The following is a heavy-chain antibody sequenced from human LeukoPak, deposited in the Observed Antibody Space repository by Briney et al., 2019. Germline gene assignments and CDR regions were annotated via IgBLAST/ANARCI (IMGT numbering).Heavy chain of an antibody. CDR3: TRGSIAYYYMDV. CDR2: THYSGAT. Sequence: SETLSLTCTVSGGSISSYYWSWLRQPPGKGLEYIGYTHYSGATNYNPSLKSRVTISVDTSKNQFSLKLSSVTAADTAVYYCTRGSIAYYYMDVWGKGTTVTISS. D-gene: IGHD3-22*01. V-gene: IGHV4-59*01. CDR1: GGSISSYY. J-gene: IGHJ6*03.